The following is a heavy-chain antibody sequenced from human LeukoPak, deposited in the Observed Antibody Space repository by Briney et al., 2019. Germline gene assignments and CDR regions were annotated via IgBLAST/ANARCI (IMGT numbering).Heavy chain of an antibody. CDR2: IIPIFGTA. V-gene: IGHV1-69*13. CDR1: GGTFISYA. J-gene: IGHJ4*02. D-gene: IGHD5-18*01. Sequence: ASVKVSCKASGGTFISYAISWVRQAPGQGLEWMGGIIPIFGTANYAQKFQGRVTITADESTSTAYMELSSLRSEDTAVYYCALSRRGYSYGPLDYWGQGTLVTVSS. CDR3: ALSRRGYSYGPLDY.